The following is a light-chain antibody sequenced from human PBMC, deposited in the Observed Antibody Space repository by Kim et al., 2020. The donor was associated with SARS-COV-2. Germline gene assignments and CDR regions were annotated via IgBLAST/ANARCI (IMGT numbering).Light chain of an antibody. CDR1: ESIGSN. J-gene: IGKJ1*01. CDR3: QQCNHWPPRA. CDR2: DAS. V-gene: IGKV3-15*01. Sequence: EIVMTQSPATLSVSPGETATLSCRASESIGSNLAWYQQKAGQAPRLLIYDASTRAAGIPARFSGTGSGTEFTLTVSSLQPEDFAVYYCQQCNHWPPRAFGQGTKVEIK.